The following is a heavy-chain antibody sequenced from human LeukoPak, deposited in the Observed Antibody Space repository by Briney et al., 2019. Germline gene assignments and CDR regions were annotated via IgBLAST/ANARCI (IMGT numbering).Heavy chain of an antibody. J-gene: IGHJ4*02. CDR3: ARTGRWLQYRTYYFDY. V-gene: IGHV4-34*01. CDR1: GGSFSGYY. CDR2: INHSGST. D-gene: IGHD5-24*01. Sequence: SETLSLTCAVYGGSFSGYYWSWIRQPPGKGLEWIGEINHSGSTNYNPSLKSRVTISVDTSKNQFSLKLSSVTAADTAVYYCARTGRWLQYRTYYFDYWGQGTLVTVSS.